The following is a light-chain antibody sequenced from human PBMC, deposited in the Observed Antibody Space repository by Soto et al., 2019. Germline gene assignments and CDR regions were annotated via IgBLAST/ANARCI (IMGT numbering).Light chain of an antibody. V-gene: IGKV3-20*01. CDR3: QQYASSPLT. Sequence: ESVLTQAACALSMSPRERATLSCRASQSITQSFLAWYQQRPGQSPRLLIYGASNRAAGIPGRFSGSGSGTDFSLTISRLEPEDFAVYYCQQYASSPLTFGGGTKVDIK. J-gene: IGKJ4*01. CDR1: QSITQSF. CDR2: GAS.